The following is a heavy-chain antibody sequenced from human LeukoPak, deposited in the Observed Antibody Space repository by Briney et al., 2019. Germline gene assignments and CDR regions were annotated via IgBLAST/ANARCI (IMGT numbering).Heavy chain of an antibody. CDR1: GFTFRNAW. V-gene: IGHV3-15*01. Sequence: GGPLRLSCAASGFTFRNAWMSGVRQAPGKGLEWVGRIKSKTDGGTTDYAAPVKGRFTISRDDSKNTLYLQMNSLKTEDTAVYYCTTDSRITMIVVAKHIYYFDYWGQGTLVTVSS. CDR3: TTDSRITMIVVAKHIYYFDY. J-gene: IGHJ4*02. CDR2: IKSKTDGGTT. D-gene: IGHD3-22*01.